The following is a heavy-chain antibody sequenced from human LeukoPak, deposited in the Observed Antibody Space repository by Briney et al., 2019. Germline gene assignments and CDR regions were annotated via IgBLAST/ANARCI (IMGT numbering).Heavy chain of an antibody. V-gene: IGHV1-8*01. J-gene: IGHJ5*02. Sequence: ASVKVSCKASGYTFTSYDINWVRQATGQGLEWMGWMNPNSGNTGYAQKFQGRVTMTRNTSISTAYMEPSSLRSEDTAVYYCARGVVFTYYDFWSGYCNWFDPWGQGTLVTVSS. CDR2: MNPNSGNT. D-gene: IGHD3-3*01. CDR1: GYTFTSYD. CDR3: ARGVVFTYYDFWSGYCNWFDP.